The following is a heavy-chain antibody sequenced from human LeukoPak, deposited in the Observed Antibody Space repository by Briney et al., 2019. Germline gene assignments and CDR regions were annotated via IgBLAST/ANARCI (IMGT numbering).Heavy chain of an antibody. CDR2: ISYDGSNK. V-gene: IGHV3-30*04. Sequence: GGSLRLSCAASGFTFSSYAMHWVRQAPGKGLEWVAVISYDGSNKYYADSVKGRFTISRDNSKNTLYLQMNSLRAEDTAVYYCARAMAIFEPTADYWGQGTLVTVSS. CDR3: ARAMAIFEPTADY. CDR1: GFTFSSYA. J-gene: IGHJ4*02. D-gene: IGHD3-3*01.